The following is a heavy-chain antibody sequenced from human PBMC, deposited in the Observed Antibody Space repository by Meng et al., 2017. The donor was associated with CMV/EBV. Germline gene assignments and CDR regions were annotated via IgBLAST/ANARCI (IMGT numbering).Heavy chain of an antibody. CDR2: ISSSGSTI. V-gene: IGHV3-11*01. CDR1: GFTFSDYY. Sequence: GGSLRLSCAASGFTFSDYYMSWIRQAPGKGLEWVSYISSSGSTIYYADSVKGRFTISRDNAKNSLYLQMNSLRAEDTAVYYCARDPGYSSSSGRYYYYGMDVWGQGTTVTVSS. D-gene: IGHD6-6*01. CDR3: ARDPGYSSSSGRYYYYGMDV. J-gene: IGHJ6*02.